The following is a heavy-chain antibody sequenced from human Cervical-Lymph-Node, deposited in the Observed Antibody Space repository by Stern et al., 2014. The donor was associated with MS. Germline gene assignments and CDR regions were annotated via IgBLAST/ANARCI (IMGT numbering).Heavy chain of an antibody. CDR3: ASTSGWFDS. Sequence: EVQLVQSGGGLVQPGGSLTLPCAASGFNFRTYSMNWVRQAPGKGLEWVSFISSSSSNIKYADAVKGRFTISRDNAKNSLFLQMSSLRVEDTAVYYCASTSGWFDSWGQGIQVTVSS. V-gene: IGHV3-21*01. CDR1: GFNFRTYS. J-gene: IGHJ5*01. CDR2: ISSSSSNI.